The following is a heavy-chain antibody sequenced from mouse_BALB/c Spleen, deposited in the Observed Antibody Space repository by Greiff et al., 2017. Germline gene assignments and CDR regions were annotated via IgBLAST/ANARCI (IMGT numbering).Heavy chain of an antibody. CDR1: GFTFSSYT. V-gene: IGHV5-12-2*01. D-gene: IGHD2-9*01. Sequence: EVNLVESGGGLVQPGGSLKLSCAASGFTFSSYTMSWVRQTPEKRLEWVAYISNGGGSTYYPDTVKGRFTISRDNAKNTLYLQMSSLKSEDTAMYYCARSYYGYDVGAWFAYWGQGTLVTVSA. J-gene: IGHJ3*01. CDR3: ARSYYGYDVGAWFAY. CDR2: ISNGGGST.